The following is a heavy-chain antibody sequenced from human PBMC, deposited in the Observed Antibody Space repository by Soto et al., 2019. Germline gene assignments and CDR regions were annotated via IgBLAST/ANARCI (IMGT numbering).Heavy chain of an antibody. V-gene: IGHV1-8*01. Sequence: ASVKVSCKASGYTFTSYDINWVRQATGQGLEWMGWMNPNSGNTGYAQKFQGRVTMTRNTSISTAYMELSSLRSEDTAVYYCARVGGYDSPVYYYYYGMDVWGQGTKVTVSS. CDR2: MNPNSGNT. J-gene: IGHJ6*02. CDR1: GYTFTSYD. D-gene: IGHD5-12*01. CDR3: ARVGGYDSPVYYYYYGMDV.